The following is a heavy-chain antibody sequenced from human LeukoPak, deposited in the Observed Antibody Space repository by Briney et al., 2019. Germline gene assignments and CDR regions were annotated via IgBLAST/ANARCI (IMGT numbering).Heavy chain of an antibody. J-gene: IGHJ4*02. Sequence: QPGRSLRLSCAASGFTFSSYAMHWVRQAPGKGLEWVAVISYDGSNKYYADSVKGRFTISRDNSKNTLYLQMNSLRAEDTAVYYCARDVEKLDYWGQGTLVTVSS. V-gene: IGHV3-30-3*01. CDR2: ISYDGSNK. CDR1: GFTFSSYA. CDR3: ARDVEKLDY.